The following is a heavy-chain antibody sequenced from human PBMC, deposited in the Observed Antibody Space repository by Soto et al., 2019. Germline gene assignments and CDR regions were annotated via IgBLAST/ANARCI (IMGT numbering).Heavy chain of an antibody. CDR1: GYTFTSYG. D-gene: IGHD1-26*01. CDR2: ISAYNGNT. Sequence: QVQLVQSGAEVKKPGASVKVSCKASGYTFTSYGISWVRQAPGQGLEWMGWISAYNGNTKYAQKLQGRVTTTTDTPTSTAYMELRSLRSDDTAVHYGARDLGGSYYAPVDYWGQGTLVTVSS. V-gene: IGHV1-18*01. J-gene: IGHJ4*02. CDR3: ARDLGGSYYAPVDY.